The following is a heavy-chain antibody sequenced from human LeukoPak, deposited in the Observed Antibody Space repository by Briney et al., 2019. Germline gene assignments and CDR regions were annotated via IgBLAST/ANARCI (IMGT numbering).Heavy chain of an antibody. CDR2: IRYGGSNK. Sequence: PGGSLRLSCAASGFTFSSYGMHWVRQAPGKGLEWVAFIRYGGSNKYYADSVKGRFTISRDNSKNTLYLQMNSLRAEDTAVYYCANSNYDFWSGYSDYWGQGILVTVSS. CDR3: ANSNYDFWSGYSDY. J-gene: IGHJ4*02. V-gene: IGHV3-30*02. CDR1: GFTFSSYG. D-gene: IGHD3-3*01.